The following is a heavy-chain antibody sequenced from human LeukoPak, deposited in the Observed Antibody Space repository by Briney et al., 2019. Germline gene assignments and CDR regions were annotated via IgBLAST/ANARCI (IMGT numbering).Heavy chain of an antibody. D-gene: IGHD3-22*01. J-gene: IGHJ3*02. CDR2: IYYSGST. CDR1: GGSISSYY. Sequence: SETLSLTCTVSGGSISSYYWSWIRQPPGKGLEWLGYIYYSGSTNYTPSLKSRVTISVDTSKNQFSLKLSSVTAADTAVYYCARAANPLHSSGYSDAFDIWGQGTMVTVSS. V-gene: IGHV4-59*01. CDR3: ARAANPLHSSGYSDAFDI.